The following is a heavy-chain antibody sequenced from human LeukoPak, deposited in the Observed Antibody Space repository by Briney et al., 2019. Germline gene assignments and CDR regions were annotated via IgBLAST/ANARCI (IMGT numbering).Heavy chain of an antibody. CDR1: GYTFTGYY. V-gene: IGHV1-8*02. CDR2: INPNSGNT. CDR3: ARGGRLYYYYYMDV. Sequence: ASVKVSCKASGYTFTGYYMHWVRQAPGQGLEWMGWINPNSGNTGYAQKFQGRVTMTRNTSISTAYMELSSLRSEDTAVYYCARGGRLYYYYYMDVWGKGTTVTISS. J-gene: IGHJ6*03.